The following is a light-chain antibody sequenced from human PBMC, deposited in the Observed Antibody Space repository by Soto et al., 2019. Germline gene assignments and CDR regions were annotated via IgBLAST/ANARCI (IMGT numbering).Light chain of an antibody. CDR1: SSDVGSYKF. CDR3: CSYAGGSNV. J-gene: IGLJ1*01. V-gene: IGLV2-23*03. CDR2: EGS. Sequence: QSALTQPASVSGSPGQSITISCTGTSSDVGSYKFVSWYQQYPGKAPKLMIYEGSKRPSGVSDRFSGSKSGNTASLTISGHQAEDEADYFCCSYAGGSNVFGTGTKLTVL.